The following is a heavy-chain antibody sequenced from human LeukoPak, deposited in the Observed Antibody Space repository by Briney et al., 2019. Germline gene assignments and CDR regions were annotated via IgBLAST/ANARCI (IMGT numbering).Heavy chain of an antibody. CDR3: ASRPSIAAAGTRNPAWFDP. V-gene: IGHV4-34*01. D-gene: IGHD6-13*01. Sequence: PSETLSLTCAVYGESFSGYYWSWIRQPPGKGLEWIGEINHSGSTNYNPSLKSRVTISVDTSKNQFSLKLSSVTAADTAVYYCASRPSIAAAGTRNPAWFDPWGQGTLVTVSS. CDR1: GESFSGYY. J-gene: IGHJ5*02. CDR2: INHSGST.